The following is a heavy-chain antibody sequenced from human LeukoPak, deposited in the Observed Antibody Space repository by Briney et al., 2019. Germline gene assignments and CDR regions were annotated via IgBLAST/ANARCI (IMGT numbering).Heavy chain of an antibody. CDR2: IYTSGST. D-gene: IGHD4-17*01. V-gene: IGHV4-61*02. CDR1: GGSISSGSYY. CDR3: ASARLGLYGDHNYYYYMDV. J-gene: IGHJ6*03. Sequence: TSETLSLTCTVSGGSISSGSYYWSWIRQPAGKGLEWIGRIYTSGSTNYNPSLTSRVTISVDTSKNQFSLKLSSVTAADTAMYYCASARLGLYGDHNYYYYMDVWGKGTTVTVSS.